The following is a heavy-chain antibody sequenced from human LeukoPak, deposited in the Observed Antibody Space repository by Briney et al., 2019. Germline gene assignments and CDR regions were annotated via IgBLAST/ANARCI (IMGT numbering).Heavy chain of an antibody. CDR3: ARGPNSNWSGPDF. CDR1: GFSFSGHW. V-gene: IGHV3-74*01. CDR2: ISPTGSTT. Sequence: GGSLRLSCTASGFSFSGHWMHWARHLPGKGLVWVSRISPTGSTTSYADSVKGRFTVSRGNAKNTLYLQVNNLRAEDTAVYYCARGPNSNWSGPDFWGQGTLLTVSS. D-gene: IGHD6-6*01. J-gene: IGHJ4*02.